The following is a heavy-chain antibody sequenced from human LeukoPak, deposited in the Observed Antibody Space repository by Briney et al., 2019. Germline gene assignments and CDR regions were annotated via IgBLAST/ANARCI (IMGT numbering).Heavy chain of an antibody. Sequence: GGSLRLSCITSGFNFGDYGMSWVRQAPGKGLEWVSFIRSKAYGGTPEYAASVKGRFTISRDDSKSIAYLQMDSLKTEDTALYYCARRGIWSGSIALDYWGQGALVTVSS. CDR3: ARRGIWSGSIALDY. D-gene: IGHD3-10*01. V-gene: IGHV3-49*04. J-gene: IGHJ4*02. CDR1: GFNFGDYG. CDR2: IRSKAYGGTP.